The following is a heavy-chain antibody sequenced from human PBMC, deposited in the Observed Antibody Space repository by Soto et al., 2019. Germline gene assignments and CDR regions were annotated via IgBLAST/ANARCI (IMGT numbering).Heavy chain of an antibody. D-gene: IGHD1-26*01. CDR2: ISDSGGNS. CDR3: TKDREGYSPDY. CDR1: GFTFSSYA. Sequence: EVQLLESGGGLVQPGRSLSLSCAASGFTFSSYAMSWVRQAPGKGLEWVSSISDSGGNSYYAASVKGRFTISRDNSKNTLYLQMNSLRAEDTAVYYCTKDREGYSPDYWGQGTLVTVSS. V-gene: IGHV3-23*01. J-gene: IGHJ4*02.